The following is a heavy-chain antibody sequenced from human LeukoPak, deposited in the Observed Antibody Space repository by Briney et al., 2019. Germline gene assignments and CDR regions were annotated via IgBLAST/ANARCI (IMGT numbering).Heavy chain of an antibody. D-gene: IGHD3-22*01. CDR1: GYTFTSYY. V-gene: IGHV1-46*01. CDR3: ARGYDSSGYYYIPFDP. Sequence: ASVKVSCKASGYTFTSYYMHWVRQAPGQGFEWMGIINPSGGSTSYAQKFQGRVTMTRDTSTSTVYMELSSLRSEDTAVYYCARGYDSSGYYYIPFDPWGQGTLVTVSS. J-gene: IGHJ5*02. CDR2: INPSGGST.